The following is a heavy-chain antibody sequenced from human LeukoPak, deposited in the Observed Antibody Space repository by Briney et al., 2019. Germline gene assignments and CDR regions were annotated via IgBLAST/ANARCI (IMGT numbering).Heavy chain of an antibody. Sequence: GGSVRLSCAASGFTFRTYGMNWVRQAPGKGAGGISDINSDSDTVYYSDSVEWRFTISRDNAENSLSLEMNCLSAEDGAVYLSARDTRRESDYWGHGTLVTVSS. J-gene: IGHJ4*01. CDR3: ARDTRRESDY. D-gene: IGHD2-2*01. CDR2: INSDSDTV. V-gene: IGHV3-48*04. CDR1: GFTFRTYG.